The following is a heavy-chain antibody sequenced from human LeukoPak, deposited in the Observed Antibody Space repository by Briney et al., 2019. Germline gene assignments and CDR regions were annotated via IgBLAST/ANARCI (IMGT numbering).Heavy chain of an antibody. CDR3: ARGYVLGAAFKYYFDY. J-gene: IGHJ4*02. D-gene: IGHD2-15*01. Sequence: GGSLRLSCAASGFTFTDRYMSWFRQAPGKGLEWISYISTIGSTKYYADSVKGRFTISRDNAKNSLYLQMNSLRAEDTAVYYCARGYVLGAAFKYYFDYWGQGTLATVSS. V-gene: IGHV3-11*01. CDR1: GFTFTDRY. CDR2: ISTIGSTK.